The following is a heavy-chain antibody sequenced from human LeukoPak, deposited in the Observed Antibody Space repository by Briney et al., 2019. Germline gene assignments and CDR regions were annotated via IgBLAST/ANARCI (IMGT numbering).Heavy chain of an antibody. J-gene: IGHJ4*02. D-gene: IGHD3-16*01. CDR2: ISWNSGSI. CDR3: AKDGESGGGWVDRGFTYFDY. Sequence: PGRSLRLSCAASGFTFDDYAMHWVRQAPGKGLEWVSGISWNSGSIGYADSVKGRFTISRDNAKNSLYLQMNSLRAEDTALYYCAKDGESGGGWVDRGFTYFDYWGQGTLVTVSS. V-gene: IGHV3-9*01. CDR1: GFTFDDYA.